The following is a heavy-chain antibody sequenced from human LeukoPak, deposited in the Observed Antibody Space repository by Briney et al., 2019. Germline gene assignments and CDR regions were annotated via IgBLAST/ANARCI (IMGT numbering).Heavy chain of an antibody. Sequence: GGSLRLSCAASGFTFDNYAMTWVRQLPGKGLEWVSVVSTNGINAFYADSVKGRFSISRDNSKNMVYLQMNSLRVEDTAVYYCAKSTRYCTGGTCNSFDYWGQGTQVSVSS. V-gene: IGHV3-23*05. CDR1: GFTFDNYA. CDR3: AKSTRYCTGGTCNSFDY. CDR2: VSTNGINA. D-gene: IGHD2-15*01. J-gene: IGHJ4*02.